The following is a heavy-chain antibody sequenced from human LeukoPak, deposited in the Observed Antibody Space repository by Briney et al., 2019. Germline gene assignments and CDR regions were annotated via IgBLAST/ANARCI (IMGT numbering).Heavy chain of an antibody. J-gene: IGHJ4*02. Sequence: SETLSLTCTVSGGSISSSSYYWGWIRQPPGKGLEWIGSIYYSGSTYYNPSHKSRVIISVDTSKNQFSLKLSSVTAADTAVYYCARDVEGSGWRIDYWGQGTLVTVSS. D-gene: IGHD6-19*01. CDR2: IYYSGST. CDR1: GGSISSSSYY. V-gene: IGHV4-39*07. CDR3: ARDVEGSGWRIDY.